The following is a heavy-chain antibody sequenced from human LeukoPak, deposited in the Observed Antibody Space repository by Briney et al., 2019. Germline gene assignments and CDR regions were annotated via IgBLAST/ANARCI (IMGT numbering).Heavy chain of an antibody. CDR2: IYYSGST. J-gene: IGHJ4*02. Sequence: SETLSLTCTVSGGSLRSYYWSWIPQPPREGLWWVGDIYYSGSTNYNPPPKSRVTISVDTSKNHFSLKLSSVTAADTAVYYCARGLENYYGSGSYIDYWGQGTLVTVSS. CDR3: ARGLENYYGSGSYIDY. D-gene: IGHD3-10*01. V-gene: IGHV4-59*08. CDR1: GGSLRSYY.